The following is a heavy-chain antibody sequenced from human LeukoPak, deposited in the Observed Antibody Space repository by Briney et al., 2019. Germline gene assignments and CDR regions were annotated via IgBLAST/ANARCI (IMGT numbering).Heavy chain of an antibody. Sequence: ASVKVSCKASGYTFTGYYMHWVRQAPGQGLEWMGWINPNSGGTNYAQKFQGRVAVTRDTSISTAYMELSRLRSDDSAVYYCARAGDYGGSYPSDNWGQGTLVIVSS. CDR1: GYTFTGYY. CDR2: INPNSGGT. J-gene: IGHJ4*02. D-gene: IGHD1-26*01. CDR3: ARAGDYGGSYPSDN. V-gene: IGHV1-2*02.